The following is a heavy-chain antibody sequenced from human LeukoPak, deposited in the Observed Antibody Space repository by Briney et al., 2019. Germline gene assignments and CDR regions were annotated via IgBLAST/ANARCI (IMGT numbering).Heavy chain of an antibody. J-gene: IGHJ5*02. Sequence: ASVKVSCKASGYTFTSYDMNWVRQAPGQGLEWMGWINTNTGNPTYAQGFTGRFVFSLDTSVSTTYLQISGLKTEDTAVYYCAREGVTIFGVVRTQTTKSPHRLDPWGQGTLVTVSS. CDR2: INTNTGNP. CDR1: GYTFTSYD. V-gene: IGHV7-4-1*02. D-gene: IGHD3-3*01. CDR3: AREGVTIFGVVRTQTTKSPHRLDP.